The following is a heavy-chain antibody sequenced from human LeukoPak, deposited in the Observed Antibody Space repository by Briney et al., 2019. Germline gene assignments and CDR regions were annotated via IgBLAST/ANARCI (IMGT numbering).Heavy chain of an antibody. CDR1: GGSISSSSYY. J-gene: IGHJ4*02. V-gene: IGHV4-39*01. Sequence: SETLSLTCTVSGGSISSSSYYWGWIRQPPGKGLEWIGSIYYSGSTHYTPSLKSRVTISGDTSKNQFSLKLSSVTAADTAVYYCARHGTAAAFFDYWGQGTLVTVSS. CDR2: IYYSGST. CDR3: ARHGTAAAFFDY. D-gene: IGHD6-13*01.